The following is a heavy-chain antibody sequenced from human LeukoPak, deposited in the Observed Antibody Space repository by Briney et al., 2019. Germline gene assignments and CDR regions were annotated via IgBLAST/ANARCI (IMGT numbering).Heavy chain of an antibody. CDR3: ARGGDYLYFDY. CDR1: GGSISSGGYY. D-gene: IGHD4-17*01. CDR2: IYYSGST. J-gene: IGHJ4*02. V-gene: IGHV4-61*08. Sequence: PSETLSLTCTVSGGSISSGGYYWSWIRQPPGKGLEWIGYIYYSGSTNYNPSLKSRVTISVDTSKNQFSLKLSSVTAADTAVYYCARGGDYLYFDYWGQGTLVTVSS.